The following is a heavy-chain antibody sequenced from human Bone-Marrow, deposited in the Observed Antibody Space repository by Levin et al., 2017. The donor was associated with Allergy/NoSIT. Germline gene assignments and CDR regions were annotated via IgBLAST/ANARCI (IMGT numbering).Heavy chain of an antibody. D-gene: IGHD2-2*02. CDR1: GFTFSSFP. CDR2: ISYSGSNT. J-gene: IGHJ6*02. V-gene: IGHV3-23*01. CDR3: AKILPAAIDSYDYGMDV. Sequence: GGSLRLSCAASGFTFSSFPMIWVRQAPGRGLEGVSSISYSGSNTYYADSVKGRFTISRDNSKNTLWLQMNSLRAEDTAVYYCAKILPAAIDSYDYGMDVWGQGITVAVSS.